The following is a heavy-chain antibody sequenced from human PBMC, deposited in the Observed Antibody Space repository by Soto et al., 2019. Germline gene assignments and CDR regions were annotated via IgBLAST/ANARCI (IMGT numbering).Heavy chain of an antibody. J-gene: IGHJ6*02. D-gene: IGHD6-13*01. Sequence: SPTLSLTCAISGDSVSSNSAAWNWIRQSPSRGLEWLGRTYYRSKWYNDYAVSVKSRITINPDTSKNQFSLQLNSVTPEDTAVYYCARDRVAAAGPGRYYYYGMDVWGQGTTVTVSS. CDR1: GDSVSSNSAA. CDR2: TYYRSKWYN. CDR3: ARDRVAAAGPGRYYYYGMDV. V-gene: IGHV6-1*01.